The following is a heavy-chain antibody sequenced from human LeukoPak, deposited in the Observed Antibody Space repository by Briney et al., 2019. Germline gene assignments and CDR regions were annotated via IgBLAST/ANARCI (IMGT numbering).Heavy chain of an antibody. Sequence: GGSLRLSCAASGFTFSSYWMSWVRQAPGKGLEWVANIKQDGSEKYYVDSVKGRFTISRDNAKNSLYLQMNSLRAGDTAVYYCARGGYYYGSGSYYTWGQGTLVTVSS. V-gene: IGHV3-7*01. J-gene: IGHJ4*02. D-gene: IGHD3-10*01. CDR1: GFTFSSYW. CDR3: ARGGYYYGSGSYYT. CDR2: IKQDGSEK.